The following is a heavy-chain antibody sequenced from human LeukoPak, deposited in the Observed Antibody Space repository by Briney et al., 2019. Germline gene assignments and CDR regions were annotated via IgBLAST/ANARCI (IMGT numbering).Heavy chain of an antibody. CDR1: GFTFTSAP. Sequence: PGGSLRLSCVLSGFTFTSAPMNWVRQAPGKGLEWVSTSGTDGDTYYADSVKGRFTISRDNSKNTVHLQMTSLRVEETAVYYCATKTPGNYPYDYWGQGTLVIVSP. J-gene: IGHJ4*02. D-gene: IGHD3-22*01. CDR3: ATKTPGNYPYDY. CDR2: SGTDGDT. V-gene: IGHV3-23*01.